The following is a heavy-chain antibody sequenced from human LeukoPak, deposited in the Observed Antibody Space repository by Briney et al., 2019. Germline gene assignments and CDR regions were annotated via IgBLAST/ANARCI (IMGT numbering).Heavy chain of an antibody. V-gene: IGHV4-59*01. CDR2: IFYSGGS. Sequence: SGSLSLTCTVSGGSISSYYWTWIRQPPGKGLEWIGYIFYSGGSNYNPSLKSRVTISVHTSKNQLSLKLSSVTAADTAVYHCVRLQPNSGEWAFDIWGQGTMVSVSS. CDR1: GGSISSYY. D-gene: IGHD6-19*01. J-gene: IGHJ3*02. CDR3: VRLQPNSGEWAFDI.